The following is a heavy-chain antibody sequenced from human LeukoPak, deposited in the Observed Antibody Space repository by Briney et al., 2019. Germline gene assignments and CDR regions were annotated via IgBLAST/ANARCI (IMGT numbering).Heavy chain of an antibody. Sequence: SETLSLTCSVSGGSISSSSYYWGWIRQPPGKGLEWIGSIYYSGSSYYNPSLKSRVTMSVDTSKNQFSLKLSSVTAVDTAIYYCARGGYYGSGNDFRFDPWGQGTLVTVSS. CDR2: IYYSGSS. D-gene: IGHD3-10*01. CDR3: ARGGYYGSGNDFRFDP. CDR1: GGSISSSSYY. V-gene: IGHV4-39*07. J-gene: IGHJ5*02.